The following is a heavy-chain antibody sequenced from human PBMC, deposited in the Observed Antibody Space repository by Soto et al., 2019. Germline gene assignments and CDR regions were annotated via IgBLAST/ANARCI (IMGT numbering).Heavy chain of an antibody. CDR3: ARGPGYYDILTGYSPSLFDY. D-gene: IGHD3-9*01. J-gene: IGHJ4*02. CDR1: GFTFSSYS. Sequence: GGSLRLSCAASGFTFSSYSMNWVRQAPGKGLEWVSYISSSSSTIYYADSVKGRFTISRDNAKNSLYLQMNSLRDEDTAVYYCARGPGYYDILTGYSPSLFDYWGQGTLVTVSS. CDR2: ISSSSSTI. V-gene: IGHV3-48*02.